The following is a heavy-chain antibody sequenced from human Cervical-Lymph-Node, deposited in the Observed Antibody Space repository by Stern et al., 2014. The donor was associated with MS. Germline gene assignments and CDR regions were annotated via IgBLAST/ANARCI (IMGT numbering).Heavy chain of an antibody. CDR1: GGSISSGDYY. D-gene: IGHD3-22*01. Sequence: QVQLQESGPGLVKPSQTLSLTCTVSGGSISSGDYYWSWIRQPPGKGLEWLGYIYYSGSTYYNPSLKSRVTISVDTSKNQFSLKLSSVTAADTAVYYCARDSSGYYSNFDYWGQGTLVTVSS. CDR2: IYYSGST. J-gene: IGHJ4*02. CDR3: ARDSSGYYSNFDY. V-gene: IGHV4-30-4*01.